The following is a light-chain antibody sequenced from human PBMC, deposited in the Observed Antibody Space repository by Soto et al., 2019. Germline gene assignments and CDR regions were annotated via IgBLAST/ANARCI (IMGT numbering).Light chain of an antibody. CDR3: AAWDDSIWV. Sequence: QSALTQPPSASGTPGQRVTISCSGSNSNIGSHTVNWYQQLPGTAPKLLMYSDNQRPSGVPDRFSGSKSGTSASLAISGLQSDDEADYYCAAWDDSIWVFGGGTKVTVL. J-gene: IGLJ3*02. CDR2: SDN. V-gene: IGLV1-44*01. CDR1: NSNIGSHT.